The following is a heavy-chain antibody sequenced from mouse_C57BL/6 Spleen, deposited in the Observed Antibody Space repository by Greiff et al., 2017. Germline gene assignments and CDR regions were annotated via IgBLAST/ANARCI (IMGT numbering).Heavy chain of an antibody. CDR2: INPNNGGT. V-gene: IGHV1-26*01. J-gene: IGHJ3*01. CDR1: GYTFTDYY. Sequence: EVQLQQSGPELVKPGASVKISCKASGYTFTDYYMNWVKQSHGKSLEWIGDINPNNGGTSYNQKFKGKATLTVDKSSSTAYMELRSLTSEDSAVYYCARSWGYYSWFAYWGQGTLVTVSA. D-gene: IGHD2-3*01. CDR3: ARSWGYYSWFAY.